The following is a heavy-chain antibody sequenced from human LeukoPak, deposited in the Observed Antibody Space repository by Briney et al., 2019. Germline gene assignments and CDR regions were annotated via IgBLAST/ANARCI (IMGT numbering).Heavy chain of an antibody. J-gene: IGHJ4*02. CDR2: IYYSEST. CDR3: ARQGGGSYSPFDY. CDR1: GGSIRSSSYY. V-gene: IGHV4-39*01. D-gene: IGHD1-26*01. Sequence: SETLSLTCTVSGGSIRSSSYYWGWIRQPPGKGLEWIGNIYYSESTYYNPSHKSRVTISVDTAKTQVPLKRASMTAADTAVYYCARQGGGSYSPFDYWGQGTLVTVSS.